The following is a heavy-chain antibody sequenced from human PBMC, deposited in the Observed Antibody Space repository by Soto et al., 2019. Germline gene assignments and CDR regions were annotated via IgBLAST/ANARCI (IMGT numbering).Heavy chain of an antibody. V-gene: IGHV3-7*04. Sequence: EVRLVESGGGLVQPGGSLRLSCAASGFTFSSDWMTWVRQAPGKGLEWVANIRKDGSKTSYLDSVRGRFTISRDNAQSSLYLQMDSLRTEDTGLYDSARDVSPGTSSWYFDAFDMWGQGTMVTVSS. CDR1: GFTFSSDW. D-gene: IGHD6-13*01. J-gene: IGHJ3*02. CDR2: IRKDGSKT. CDR3: ARDVSPGTSSWYFDAFDM.